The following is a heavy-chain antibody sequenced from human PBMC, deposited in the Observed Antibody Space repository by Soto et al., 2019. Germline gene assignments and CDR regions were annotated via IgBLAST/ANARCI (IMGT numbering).Heavy chain of an antibody. CDR1: GFTFSDYY. J-gene: IGHJ6*02. D-gene: IGHD2-21*02. CDR2: ISGSGSPI. CDR3: ARDTAKSYYGMDV. V-gene: IGHV3-11*01. Sequence: QVQLVESGGGLVQPGGSLRLSCSASGFTFSDYYMTWIRQAPGKGLGWVSYISGSGSPIYYADSVRGRFTVSRDNAKNSLYLQMNSLRAEDTAVYFCARDTAKSYYGMDVWGQGTTVTVSS.